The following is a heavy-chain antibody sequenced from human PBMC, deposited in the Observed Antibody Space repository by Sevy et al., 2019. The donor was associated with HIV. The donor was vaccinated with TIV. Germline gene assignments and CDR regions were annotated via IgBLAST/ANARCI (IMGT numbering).Heavy chain of an antibody. CDR3: ARDEYDSSGTYWYFDL. D-gene: IGHD3-22*01. V-gene: IGHV4-31*03. CDR1: GGSISSGGYY. J-gene: IGHJ2*01. CDR2: IYYSGST. Sequence: LSLTCTVSGGSISSGGYYWSWIRQHPGKGLEWIGYIYYSGSTYYNPSLKSRVTISVDTSKNQFSLKLSSVTAADTAVYYCARDEYDSSGTYWYFDLWGRDTLVTVSS.